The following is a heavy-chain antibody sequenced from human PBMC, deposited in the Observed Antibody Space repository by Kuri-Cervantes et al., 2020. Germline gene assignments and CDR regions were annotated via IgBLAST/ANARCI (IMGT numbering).Heavy chain of an antibody. Sequence: GESLKISCAASGFTFSSYWMHWVRQAPGKGLVWVSRINSDGSSTNYADSVKGRFTISRDNAKNTLYLQMNSLRAEDTALYYCAKESVAGLYYYYMDVWGKGTTVTVSS. D-gene: IGHD6-19*01. J-gene: IGHJ6*03. V-gene: IGHV3-74*01. CDR3: AKESVAGLYYYYMDV. CDR2: INSDGSST. CDR1: GFTFSSYW.